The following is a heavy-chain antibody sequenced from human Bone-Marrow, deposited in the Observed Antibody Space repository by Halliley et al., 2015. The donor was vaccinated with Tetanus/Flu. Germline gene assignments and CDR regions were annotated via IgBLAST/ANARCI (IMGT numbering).Heavy chain of an antibody. CDR2: SYSSGST. D-gene: IGHD1-1*01. V-gene: IGHV4-31*02. Sequence: WIGYSYSSGSTSYNPSLASRGTLSVDTSKNQFSLSLSSVSGADTAVYYCARGSAIAVQPASAWGQGTLVTVSS. CDR3: ARGSAIAVQPASA. J-gene: IGHJ5*02.